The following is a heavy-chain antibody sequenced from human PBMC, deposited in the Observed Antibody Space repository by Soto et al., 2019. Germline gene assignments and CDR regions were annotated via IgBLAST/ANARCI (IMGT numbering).Heavy chain of an antibody. CDR1: GLTFRGYW. CDR2: IDNDGSVT. Sequence: VGSLRLSCAASGLTFRGYWMHWVRQAPGKGLMWVSRIDNDGSVTNYADSVEGRFTISRDDAKNTLYLQMNSLRAEDTAVYYCVRDTPYNWFDPWGQGILVTVSS. CDR3: VRDTPYNWFDP. J-gene: IGHJ5*02. V-gene: IGHV3-74*01.